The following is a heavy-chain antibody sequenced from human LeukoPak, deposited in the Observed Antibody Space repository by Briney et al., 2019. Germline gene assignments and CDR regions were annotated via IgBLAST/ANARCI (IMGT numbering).Heavy chain of an antibody. CDR2: IMPLFGTA. D-gene: IGHD4-17*01. J-gene: IGHJ5*02. V-gene: IGHV1-69*05. Sequence: SVKVSCKTSGGTFNNSAISWVRQAPGQGLEWLGGIMPLFGTAGYAQKFQGRVTITKDESTRTDYLELTSLTSDDTAVYYCARDVHGDYGSGWFDPWGQGTLVSVSS. CDR1: GGTFNNSA. CDR3: ARDVHGDYGSGWFDP.